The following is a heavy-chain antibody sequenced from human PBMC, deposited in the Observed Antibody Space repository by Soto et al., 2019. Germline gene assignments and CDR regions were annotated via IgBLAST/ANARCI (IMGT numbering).Heavy chain of an antibody. J-gene: IGHJ4*02. CDR1: GSPVTTHA. D-gene: IGHD4-4*01. Sequence: EVKLLESGGGLVQPGGSLRLSCGVSGSPVTTHAVGWVRQAQGRGLEWVSAISPNGQGIWYADSVKGRFTISRDISRNTVFLQTDSLRAEDTAVYYCAKDRQYPRDYFHYWGQGTLVTVSS. CDR3: AKDRQYPRDYFHY. CDR2: ISPNGQGI. V-gene: IGHV3-23*01.